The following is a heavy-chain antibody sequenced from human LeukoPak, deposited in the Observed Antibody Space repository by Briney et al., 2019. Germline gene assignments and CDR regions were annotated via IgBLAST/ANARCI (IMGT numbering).Heavy chain of an antibody. CDR3: AKDNPLIVAYFDY. V-gene: IGHV3-23*01. D-gene: IGHD3-22*01. CDR1: GFTFSSYA. Sequence: GGSLRLSCAASGFTFSSYAMHWVRQAPGKGLEWVSAISGSGGSTYYADSVKGRFTISRDNSKNTLYLQMNSLRAEDTAVYCCAKDNPLIVAYFDYWGQGTLVTVSS. J-gene: IGHJ4*02. CDR2: ISGSGGST.